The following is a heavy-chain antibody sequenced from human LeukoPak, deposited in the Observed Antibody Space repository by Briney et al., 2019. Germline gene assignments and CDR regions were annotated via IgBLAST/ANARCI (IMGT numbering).Heavy chain of an antibody. CDR3: ARGRAPGNWFDP. CDR1: GYTLTELS. J-gene: IGHJ5*02. CDR2: FDPEDGET. Sequence: GASVKVSRMVSGYTLTELSMHWVRPAPGKGPEWMGGFDPEDGETIYAQKFQGRVTMTEDTSTDTAYMELSSLRSEDTAVYYCARGRAPGNWFDPWGQGTLVTVSS. V-gene: IGHV1-24*01.